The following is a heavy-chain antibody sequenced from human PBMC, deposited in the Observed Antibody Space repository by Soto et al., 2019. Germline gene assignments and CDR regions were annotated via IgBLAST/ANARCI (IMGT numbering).Heavy chain of an antibody. D-gene: IGHD3-22*01. J-gene: IGHJ5*02. Sequence: SVTLSLTCTVSGGSLNSYYWSWIRQSPGKGLEWIGYVSSTGSTNYNPSLKSRVILSLDTSTSEVSLSLTSVTAADAAVYFCARFSPPRKSYDSNPGWFDPWGQGIMVTVSS. V-gene: IGHV4-59*01. CDR2: VSSTGST. CDR3: ARFSPPRKSYDSNPGWFDP. CDR1: GGSLNSYY.